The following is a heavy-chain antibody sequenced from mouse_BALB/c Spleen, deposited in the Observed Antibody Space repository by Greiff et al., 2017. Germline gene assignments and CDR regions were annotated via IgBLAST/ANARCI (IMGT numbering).Heavy chain of an antibody. J-gene: IGHJ1*01. CDR1: GFTFSSYG. Sequence: EVHLVESGGDLVKPGGSLKLSCAASGFTFSSYGMSWVRQTPDKRLEWVATISSGGSYTYYPDSVKGRFTISRDNAKNTLYLQMSSLKSEDTAMYYCARHDYYGSSSHWYFDVWGAGTTVTVSA. D-gene: IGHD1-1*01. V-gene: IGHV5-6*01. CDR2: ISSGGSYT. CDR3: ARHDYYGSSSHWYFDV.